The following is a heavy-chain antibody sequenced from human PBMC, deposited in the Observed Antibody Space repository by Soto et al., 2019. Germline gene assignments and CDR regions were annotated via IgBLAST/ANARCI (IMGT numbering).Heavy chain of an antibody. V-gene: IGHV5-51*01. CDR1: GYSFTSYW. D-gene: IGHD2-2*01. Sequence: PGESLKISCKGSGYSFTSYWIGWVRQMPGKGLEWMGIIYPGDSDTRYSPSFQGRVTISADKSISTAYLQWSSLKASDTAMYYCARRGYCSSTSCTAYGMDVWAQGTTVTVSS. CDR3: ARRGYCSSTSCTAYGMDV. J-gene: IGHJ6*02. CDR2: IYPGDSDT.